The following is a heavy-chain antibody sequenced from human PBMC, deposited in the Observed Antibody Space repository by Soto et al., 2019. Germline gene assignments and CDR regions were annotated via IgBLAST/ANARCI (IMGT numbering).Heavy chain of an antibody. D-gene: IGHD3-16*01. J-gene: IGHJ6*02. CDR2: IKQGGNEK. CDR3: VGALTYEVPYYYYGMDV. CDR1: GFSFSTYL. V-gene: IGHV3-7*01. Sequence: LRLSCAASGFSFSTYLMSWVRQAPGKGLEWVANIKQGGNEKFYVDSVKGRFTISRDNDKKSLYLQMDSLRVEDTAVYYCVGALTYEVPYYYYGMDVWGQGTTVTVSS.